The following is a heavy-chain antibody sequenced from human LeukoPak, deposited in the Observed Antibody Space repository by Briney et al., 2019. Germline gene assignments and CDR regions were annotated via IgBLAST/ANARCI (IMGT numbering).Heavy chain of an antibody. CDR2: IKQDGSEK. V-gene: IGHV3-7*04. Sequence: GGSLRLSCAASGFTFSSYWMSWVRQAPGKGLEWVANIKQDGSEKYYVDSVKGRFTISRDNAKNSLYLQMNSLRAEDTAVYYCARGTMAAAGYYYFDYWGQGTQVTVSS. J-gene: IGHJ4*02. D-gene: IGHD6-13*01. CDR1: GFTFSSYW. CDR3: ARGTMAAAGYYYFDY.